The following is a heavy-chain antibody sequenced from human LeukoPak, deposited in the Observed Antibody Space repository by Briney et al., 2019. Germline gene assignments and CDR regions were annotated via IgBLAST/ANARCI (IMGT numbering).Heavy chain of an antibody. J-gene: IGHJ4*02. V-gene: IGHV3-74*01. CDR1: GFTFSSYW. CDR2: INSDGSST. D-gene: IGHD4-17*01. Sequence: GGSLRLSCAASGFTFSSYWMHWVRQAPGKGLVWVSRINSDGSSTSYADSVKGRFTISRDNAKNMLYLQMNGLRAEDTTVYYCTSLGETVDYWGQGTLVTVSS. CDR3: TSLGETVDY.